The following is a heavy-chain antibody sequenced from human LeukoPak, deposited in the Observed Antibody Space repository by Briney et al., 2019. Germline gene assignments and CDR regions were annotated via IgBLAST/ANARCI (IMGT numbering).Heavy chain of an antibody. D-gene: IGHD2-2*01. Sequence: SVQVSCKASGGTFSSYAISWVRQAPGQGLEWMGGIIPIFGTANYAQKFQGRVTITADESTSTAYMELSSLRSEDTAVYYCARVVVVVPAAITFHYYGMDVWGQGTTVTVSS. CDR2: IIPIFGTA. CDR3: ARVVVVVPAAITFHYYGMDV. J-gene: IGHJ6*02. CDR1: GGTFSSYA. V-gene: IGHV1-69*13.